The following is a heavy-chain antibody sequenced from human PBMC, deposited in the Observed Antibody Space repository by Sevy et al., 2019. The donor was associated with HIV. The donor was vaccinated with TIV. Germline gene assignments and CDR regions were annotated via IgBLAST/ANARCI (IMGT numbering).Heavy chain of an antibody. CDR2: FSFGCGRI. J-gene: IGHJ4*02. D-gene: IGHD2-8*01. CDR3: AREGCTKPHDY. CDR1: GFNFNIYS. V-gene: IGHV3-23*01. Sequence: GGSLRLSCVASGFNFNIYSMSWVRQAPGKRLEWVSTFSFGCGRINHADSVQGRFTMSCDDSKKTVYLEMNSLRPEDTAVYYCAREGCTKPHDYWGQGTLVTVSS.